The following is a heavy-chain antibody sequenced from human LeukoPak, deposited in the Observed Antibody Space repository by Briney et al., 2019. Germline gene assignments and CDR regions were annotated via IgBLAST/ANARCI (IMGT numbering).Heavy chain of an antibody. Sequence: GGSLRLSCAASGFTFSSYEMNWVRQAPGKGLEWVSYISSSGSTIYYADSVKGRFTTSRDKAKNSLYLQVNSLRAEDTAVYYCARDSDPRRVGYMDVWGKGTTVTVSS. J-gene: IGHJ6*03. D-gene: IGHD1-26*01. CDR3: ARDSDPRRVGYMDV. V-gene: IGHV3-48*03. CDR1: GFTFSSYE. CDR2: ISSSGSTI.